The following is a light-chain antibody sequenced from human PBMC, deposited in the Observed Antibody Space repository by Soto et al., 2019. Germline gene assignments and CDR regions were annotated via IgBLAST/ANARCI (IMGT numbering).Light chain of an antibody. Sequence: IQMTQSPSSLSASVGDSVTITCRASQTISSWLAWYQQKPGKAPKLLIYKASTLKSGVPSRFSGSGSGTEFTLTIRSLQPDDFATYYCQQYNSYWTCGQGTKVDIK. J-gene: IGKJ1*01. CDR2: KAS. V-gene: IGKV1-5*03. CDR3: QQYNSYWT. CDR1: QTISSW.